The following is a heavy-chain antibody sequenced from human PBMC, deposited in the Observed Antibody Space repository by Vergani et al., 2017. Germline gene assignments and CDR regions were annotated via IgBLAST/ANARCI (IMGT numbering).Heavy chain of an antibody. CDR1: GFTFSSYG. CDR3: AKDRVDAFDI. V-gene: IGHV3-30*18. CDR2: ISYDGRNK. D-gene: IGHD5/OR15-5a*01. Sequence: QVQLVESGGGVVQPGRSLRLSCADSGFTFSSYGMHWVRQAPGKGLEWVAVISYDGRNKYYADSVKGRFTISRDNSKNTLYLQMNSLRAEDTAVYYCAKDRVDAFDIWGQGTTVTVSS. J-gene: IGHJ3*02.